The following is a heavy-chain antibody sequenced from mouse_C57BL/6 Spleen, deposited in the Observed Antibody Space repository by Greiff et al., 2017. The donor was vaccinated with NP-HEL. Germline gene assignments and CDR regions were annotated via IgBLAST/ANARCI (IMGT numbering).Heavy chain of an antibody. CDR3: ASYEGVYYRNYAMDY. D-gene: IGHD2-14*01. V-gene: IGHV1-62-2*01. Sequence: VQLQQSGAELVKPGASVKLSCKASGYTFTEYTIHWVKQRSGQGLEWIGWFYPGSGSIKYNENFKDKATLTADKSSSTVYMELSRLTSEDSAVYFCASYEGVYYRNYAMDYWGQGTSVTVSS. CDR2: FYPGSGSI. J-gene: IGHJ4*01. CDR1: GYTFTEYT.